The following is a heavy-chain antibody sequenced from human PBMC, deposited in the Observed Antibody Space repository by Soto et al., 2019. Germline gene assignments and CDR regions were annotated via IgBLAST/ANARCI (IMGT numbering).Heavy chain of an antibody. CDR2: IYPGDSDT. V-gene: IGHV5-51*01. J-gene: IGHJ6*02. CDR1: GYSFTSYW. D-gene: IGHD6-13*01. CDR3: ARTAAAGKYYYVTDG. Sequence: GESLKISCKGSGYSFTSYWIGWVRQMPGKGLEWMGIIYPGDSDTRYSPSFQGQVTISADKSISTAYLQWSSLKASDTAMYYCARTAAAGKYYYVTDGWGQGTTVTVSS.